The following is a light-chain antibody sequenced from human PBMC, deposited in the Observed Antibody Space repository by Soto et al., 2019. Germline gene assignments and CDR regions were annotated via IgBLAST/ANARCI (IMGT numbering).Light chain of an antibody. CDR1: QGISSR. V-gene: IGKV1-12*01. J-gene: IGKJ4*01. CDR3: QQANSFPLT. CDR2: AAS. Sequence: DIQMTQSPSSVSASVGDRVTITCRASQGISSRLAWYQQKPGKAPNLLIYAASNLQSGVPSRFSGSGSETDFTLTIGSLQTEDFATYYCQQANSFPLTFGGGTKVEI.